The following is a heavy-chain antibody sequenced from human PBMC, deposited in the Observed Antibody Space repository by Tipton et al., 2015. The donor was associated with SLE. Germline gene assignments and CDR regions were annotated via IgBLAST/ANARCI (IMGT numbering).Heavy chain of an antibody. Sequence: SLRLSCAASGFTFDDYAMHWVRQAPGKGLEWVSYISSSGSTIYYADSVKGRFTISRDNAKNSLYLQMNSLRAEDTAVYYCARLLREYYYGLHNFDYWGQGTLVTVSS. J-gene: IGHJ4*02. CDR3: ARLLREYYYGLHNFDY. V-gene: IGHV3-48*03. CDR2: ISSSGSTI. D-gene: IGHD3-10*01. CDR1: GFTFDDYA.